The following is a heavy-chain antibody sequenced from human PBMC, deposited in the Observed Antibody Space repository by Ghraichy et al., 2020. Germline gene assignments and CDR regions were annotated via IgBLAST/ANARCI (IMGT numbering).Heavy chain of an antibody. J-gene: IGHJ4*02. V-gene: IGHV3-23*01. CDR3: AKLGGVVVVASSIHY. CDR1: GFTFSSYA. CDR2: ISGSGGSI. Sequence: GGSLRLSCAASGFTFSSYAMSWVRQAPGKGLEWVSDISGSGGSIYYADSVKGRFTISRDNSKNTLYLQMNSLRAEDTAVYYCAKLGGVVVVASSIHYLGQGTLVTGSS. D-gene: IGHD2-15*01.